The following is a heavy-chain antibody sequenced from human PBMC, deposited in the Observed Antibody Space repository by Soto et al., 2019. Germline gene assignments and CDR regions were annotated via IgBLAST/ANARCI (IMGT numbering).Heavy chain of an antibody. D-gene: IGHD6-13*01. J-gene: IGHJ5*01. Sequence: QVRLVQSGSEVKKPGASVKVSCKAFGYAFNGYGINWVRQAPGHGLEWMGWISTYDGKTYYGQKHQVRVTLTTDTSTSTAYMELRNLRSDDTAIYYCARDPNVYSTASFGDSWGQGTLVTVSS. CDR2: ISTYDGKT. CDR3: ARDPNVYSTASFGDS. CDR1: GYAFNGYG. V-gene: IGHV1-18*01.